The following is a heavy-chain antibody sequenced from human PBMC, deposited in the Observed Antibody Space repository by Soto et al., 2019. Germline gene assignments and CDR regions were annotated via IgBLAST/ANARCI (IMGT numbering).Heavy chain of an antibody. D-gene: IGHD5-18*01. CDR2: IYYSGST. V-gene: IGHV4-59*08. CDR3: ARRYGSCFDY. CDR1: GGSISSYY. J-gene: IGHJ4*02. Sequence: QVQLQESGPGLVKPSETLSLTCTVSGGSISSYYWSWIRQPPGKGLEWIGYIYYSGSTNYNPSLXRXVXIXXDPSTHQFALKLSSVTAADAAVYYCARRYGSCFDYWGQGTLVTVSS.